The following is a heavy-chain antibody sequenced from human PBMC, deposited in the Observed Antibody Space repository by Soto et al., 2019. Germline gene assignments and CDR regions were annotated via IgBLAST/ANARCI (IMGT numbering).Heavy chain of an antibody. J-gene: IGHJ5*02. CDR2: IWYDGSNK. V-gene: IGHV3-33*01. D-gene: IGHD3-10*01. Sequence: QVQLVESGGGVVQPGRSLRLSCAASGFTFSSYGMHWVRQAPGKGLEWVAVIWYDGSNKYYADSVKGRFTISRDNSKNTLYLQMNSLRAEDTAVYYCARDSERSTMVRGVMGWFDPWGQGTLVTVSS. CDR3: ARDSERSTMVRGVMGWFDP. CDR1: GFTFSSYG.